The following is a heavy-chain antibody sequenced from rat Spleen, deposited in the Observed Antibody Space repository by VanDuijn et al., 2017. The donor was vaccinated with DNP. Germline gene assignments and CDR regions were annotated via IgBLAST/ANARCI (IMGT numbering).Heavy chain of an antibody. D-gene: IGHD1-4*01. CDR2: IWSGGNT. V-gene: IGHV2S13*01. CDR1: GFSLSSSN. CDR3: NRNEFGQPGVY. J-gene: IGHJ2*01. Sequence: QVQLKESGPGLVQPSQTLSLTCTVSGFSLSSSNVHWVRQPPGKGLEWMGVIWSGGNTDYNSALKPRLSISRDTSESRVFLTVTSLQTEDTGIYYCNRNEFGQPGVYWGQGVMVTVSS.